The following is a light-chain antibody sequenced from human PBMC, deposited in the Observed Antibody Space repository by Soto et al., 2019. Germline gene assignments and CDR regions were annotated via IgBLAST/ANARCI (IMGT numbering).Light chain of an antibody. J-gene: IGKJ5*01. CDR1: QTISSW. CDR2: KAS. Sequence: DIPMTQSPSTLSGSVGDRVTITCRASQTISSWLAWYQQKPGKAPKLLIYKASTLKSGVPSRFSGSGSGTEFTLTISSLQPDDFASYYCQPSYSTPFTFGQGTRLEIE. V-gene: IGKV1-5*03. CDR3: QPSYSTPFT.